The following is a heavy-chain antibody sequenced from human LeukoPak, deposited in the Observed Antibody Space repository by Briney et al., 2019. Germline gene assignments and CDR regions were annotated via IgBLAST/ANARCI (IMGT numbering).Heavy chain of an antibody. J-gene: IGHJ4*01. CDR1: GGSINSSNW. D-gene: IGHD6-13*01. CDR3: ARGGSSSWYGLLDY. V-gene: IGHV4-4*02. CDR2: IYHSGST. Sequence: SGTLSLTCAVSGGSINSSNWWSWVRQPPGKGLEWIGEIYHSGSTNYNPSLKSRVTISVDKSKNQFSLKLSSVTAADTAVYYCARGGSSSWYGLLDYWGHGTLVTVSS.